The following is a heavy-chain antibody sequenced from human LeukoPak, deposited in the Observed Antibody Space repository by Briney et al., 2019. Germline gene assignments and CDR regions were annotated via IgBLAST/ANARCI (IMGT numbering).Heavy chain of an antibody. V-gene: IGHV3-23*01. D-gene: IGHD7-27*01. J-gene: IGHJ3*01. CDR1: GFTLSTYW. Sequence: GRSLRLSCAASGFTLSTYWMHWVRQAPGKGLGWVSGISPSGDITYYADSVMGRFSISRDNPKSTVSLQMSSLRAEDTALYYCVRDLHWGGFDVWGQGTMVTVSS. CDR3: VRDLHWGGFDV. CDR2: ISPSGDIT.